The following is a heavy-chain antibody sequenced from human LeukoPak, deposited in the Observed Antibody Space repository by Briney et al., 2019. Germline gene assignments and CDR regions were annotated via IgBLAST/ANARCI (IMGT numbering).Heavy chain of an antibody. V-gene: IGHV3-30*04. Sequence: PGRSLRLSCAASGFTFSSFPTHWVRQAPGKGLEWVAVISYDGSKKYYADSVKGRISISRDNFKNTLSLQMNNLRVGDTAVYYCARTPVVTGNYYFYYMDVWGKGTTVTVSS. CDR1: GFTFSSFP. CDR2: ISYDGSKK. D-gene: IGHD4-23*01. CDR3: ARTPVVTGNYYFYYMDV. J-gene: IGHJ6*03.